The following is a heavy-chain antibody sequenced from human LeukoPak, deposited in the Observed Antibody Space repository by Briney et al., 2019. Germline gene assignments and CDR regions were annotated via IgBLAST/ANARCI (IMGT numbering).Heavy chain of an antibody. J-gene: IGHJ6*02. Sequence: GGSLRLSCAASGFTFSDYYMSWIRQAPGKGLEWVSYISSSGSTIYYADSVKGRFTISRDNAKNSLYLQMNSLRAEDTAVYYRARSYDILTGYYSRYYYYGMDVWGQGTTVTVSS. CDR3: ARSYDILTGYYSRYYYYGMDV. V-gene: IGHV3-11*01. CDR2: ISSSGSTI. CDR1: GFTFSDYY. D-gene: IGHD3-9*01.